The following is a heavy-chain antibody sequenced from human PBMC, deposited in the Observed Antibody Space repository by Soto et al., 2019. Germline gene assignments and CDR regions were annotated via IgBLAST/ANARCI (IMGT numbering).Heavy chain of an antibody. J-gene: IGHJ4*02. CDR1: GFSLSTSGVG. CDR2: IYWDDDK. V-gene: IGHV2-5*02. Sequence: QITLKESGPTLVKPTQTLTLTCTFSGFSLSTSGVGVGWIRQPPGKALEWLALIYWDDDKRYSPSLKSRLTIHRDTSKNQVVLTMTNMDPVDTATYYCAHRRYSGSYFDYWGQGTLVTVSS. D-gene: IGHD1-26*01. CDR3: AHRRYSGSYFDY.